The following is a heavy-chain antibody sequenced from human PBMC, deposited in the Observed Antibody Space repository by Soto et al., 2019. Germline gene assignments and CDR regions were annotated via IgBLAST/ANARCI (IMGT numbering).Heavy chain of an antibody. CDR1: GGSISSSSYY. D-gene: IGHD4-17*01. J-gene: IGHJ4*02. CDR2: IYYSGST. Sequence: PSETLSLTCTVSGGSISSSSYYWGWIRQPPGKGLEWIGSIYYSGSTYYNPSLKSRVTISVDTSKNQFSLKLSSVTAADTAVYFGARLEEITVTVDDWGPGTLVTVAS. V-gene: IGHV4-39*01. CDR3: ARLEEITVTVDD.